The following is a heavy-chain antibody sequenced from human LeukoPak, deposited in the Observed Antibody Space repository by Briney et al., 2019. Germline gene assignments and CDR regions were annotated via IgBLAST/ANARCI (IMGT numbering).Heavy chain of an antibody. J-gene: IGHJ4*02. Sequence: SETLSLTCTVSGGSINNYYWSWIRQPPGKGLEWIGYVYYSGSTNYNPSLKSRVTMSLDTSKKQFSLKLSSVTAADTAVYYCARVTAYYYDSSGYAYDYWGQGTLVTVSS. CDR1: GGSINNYY. CDR3: ARVTAYYYDSSGYAYDY. V-gene: IGHV4-59*08. D-gene: IGHD3-22*01. CDR2: VYYSGST.